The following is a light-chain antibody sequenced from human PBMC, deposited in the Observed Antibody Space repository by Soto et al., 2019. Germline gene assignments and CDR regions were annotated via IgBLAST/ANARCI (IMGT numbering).Light chain of an antibody. V-gene: IGLV2-14*01. CDR3: SSYTSSSTLRV. Sequence: QSALTQPASVSGSPGQSITISCTGTSSDVGGYSYVSWYQQHPGKAPKLMIYDVRTRPSGVSNRFSGSKSGNTASLTISGLQAEDEADYYCSSYTSSSTLRVFGTGTKLTVL. J-gene: IGLJ1*01. CDR1: SSDVGGYSY. CDR2: DVR.